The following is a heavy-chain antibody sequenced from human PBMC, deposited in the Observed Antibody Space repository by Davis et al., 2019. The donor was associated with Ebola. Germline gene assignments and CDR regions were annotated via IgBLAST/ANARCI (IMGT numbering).Heavy chain of an antibody. CDR1: GFTFSSYW. Sequence: GGPLRLSCAASGFTFSSYWMSWVRQAPGKGLEWVANIKQDGSEKYYVDSVKGRFTISRDNAKNSLYLQMNSLRAEDTAVYYCARTPRVVVPAAWGQGTLVTVSS. D-gene: IGHD2-2*01. CDR3: ARTPRVVVPAA. V-gene: IGHV3-7*03. CDR2: IKQDGSEK. J-gene: IGHJ5*02.